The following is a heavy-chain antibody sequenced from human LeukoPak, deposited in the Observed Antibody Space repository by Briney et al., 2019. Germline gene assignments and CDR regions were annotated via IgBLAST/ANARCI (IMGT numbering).Heavy chain of an antibody. CDR3: ARAYSGYEAFDY. CDR2: INPSGGST. Sequence: ASVKVSCKASGYTFTSYYMHWVRQAPGQGLEWMGIINPSGGSTSYAQKFQGRVTMTRDTSTTYMELSRLTSDDTAVYYCARAYSGYEAFDYWGQGTLVTVSS. V-gene: IGHV1-46*01. D-gene: IGHD5-12*01. J-gene: IGHJ4*02. CDR1: GYTFTSYY.